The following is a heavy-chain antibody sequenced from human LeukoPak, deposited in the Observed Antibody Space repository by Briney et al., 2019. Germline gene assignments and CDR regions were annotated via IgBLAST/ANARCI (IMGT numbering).Heavy chain of an antibody. CDR1: GFDFSHYG. V-gene: IGHV3-23*01. J-gene: IGHJ4*02. Sequence: GGSLRLSCAASGFDFSHYGMTWVRQAPGKGLEWVSTISGSGANTYYADSVKGRFTISRDNSKNTLSLQMNSLRVEDTALYYCAKYSDSTGAHYFDYWGQGTLVTVSS. CDR3: AKYSDSTGAHYFDY. CDR2: ISGSGANT. D-gene: IGHD2/OR15-2a*01.